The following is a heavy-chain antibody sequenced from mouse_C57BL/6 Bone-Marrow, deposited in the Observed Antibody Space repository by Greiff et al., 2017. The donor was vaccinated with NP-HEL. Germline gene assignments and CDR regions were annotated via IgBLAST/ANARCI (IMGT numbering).Heavy chain of an antibody. CDR3: AKSYYGSSYY. Sequence: QVQLQQSGAELVKPGASVKLSCKASGYTFTSYWMHWVKQRPGQGLEWIGMIHPNSGGTNYNEKFKSKATLTVDKSSSTAYMQLSSLTSEDSAVYYCAKSYYGSSYYWGQGTTLTVSS. CDR2: IHPNSGGT. J-gene: IGHJ2*01. CDR1: GYTFTSYW. V-gene: IGHV1-64*01. D-gene: IGHD1-1*01.